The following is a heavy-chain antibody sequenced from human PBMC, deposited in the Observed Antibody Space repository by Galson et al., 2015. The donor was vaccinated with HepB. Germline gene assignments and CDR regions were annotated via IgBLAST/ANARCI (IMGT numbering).Heavy chain of an antibody. V-gene: IGHV1-2*06. CDR1: GYAFTGYY. CDR3: ARTGYYDSGGKAGPYNWFDP. Sequence: SVKVSCKASGYAFTGYYMHWVRQAPGQGLEWMGRINPNSGGTNYAQKFQGRVTMTRDTSISTAYMELSRLRSDDTAVYYCARTGYYDSGGKAGPYNWFDPWGQGTLVTVSS. CDR2: INPNSGGT. D-gene: IGHD3-22*01. J-gene: IGHJ5*02.